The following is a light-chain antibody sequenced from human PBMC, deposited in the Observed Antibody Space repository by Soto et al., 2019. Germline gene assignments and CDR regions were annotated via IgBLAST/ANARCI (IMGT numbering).Light chain of an antibody. CDR1: QTVIHNH. V-gene: IGKV3-20*01. Sequence: EIVLTQSPYTLSLSPWERATLSFMASQTVIHNHLAWHQQKPGQTPRLLVYGASSRATGIPDRFSGSGSGTDFTLTISRLEPEDFAVYYCQQHGTSPITFGQGTRLEIK. CDR3: QQHGTSPIT. J-gene: IGKJ5*01. CDR2: GAS.